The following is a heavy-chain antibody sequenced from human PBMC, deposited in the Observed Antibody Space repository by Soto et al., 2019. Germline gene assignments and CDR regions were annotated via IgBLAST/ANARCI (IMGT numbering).Heavy chain of an antibody. D-gene: IGHD3-22*01. Sequence: QVQLQESGPGLVKPSQTLSLTGTVSGDSISSGDYYWSWIRQPPGKGLEWIGYIYYSGSTYYNPSLKSRVTISVDTSKNQFSLKLSSVTAADTAVYYCAMTISSGNPHDAFDIWGQGTMVTVSS. CDR3: AMTISSGNPHDAFDI. V-gene: IGHV4-30-4*01. CDR2: IYYSGST. CDR1: GDSISSGDYY. J-gene: IGHJ3*02.